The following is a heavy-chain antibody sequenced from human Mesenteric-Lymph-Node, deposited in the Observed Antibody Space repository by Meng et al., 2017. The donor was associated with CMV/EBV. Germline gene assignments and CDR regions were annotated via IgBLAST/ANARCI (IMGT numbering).Heavy chain of an antibody. CDR3: ARLLGPRDY. V-gene: IGHV5-51*01. CDR2: IHPGDFQT. J-gene: IGHJ4*02. Sequence: IACKGSGYIFDSYWIAWVRQMPGKGLEWMGIIHPGDFQTIYSPSVQGQVTISADNSITTAYLQWNSLKASDTAMYYCARLLGPRDYWGQGTLVTVSS. CDR1: GYIFDSYW. D-gene: IGHD3-16*01.